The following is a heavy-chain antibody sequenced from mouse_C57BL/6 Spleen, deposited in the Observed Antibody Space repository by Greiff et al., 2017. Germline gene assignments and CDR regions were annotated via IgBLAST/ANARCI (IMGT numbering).Heavy chain of an antibody. J-gene: IGHJ3*01. CDR2: IDPETGGT. Sequence: QVQLQQSGAELVRPGASVTLSCKASGYTFTDYEMHWVKQTPVHGLVWIGAIDPETGGTAYNQKFKGKGILTADKSSSTAYMELRSLTSEDSAVYYCTRSSYYYGSSSAWFAYWGQGTLVTVSA. CDR1: GYTFTDYE. D-gene: IGHD1-1*01. V-gene: IGHV1-15*01. CDR3: TRSSYYYGSSSAWFAY.